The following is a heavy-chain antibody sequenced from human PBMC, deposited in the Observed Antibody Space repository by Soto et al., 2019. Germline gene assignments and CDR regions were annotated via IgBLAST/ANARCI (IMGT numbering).Heavy chain of an antibody. CDR2: INPGNGNT. D-gene: IGHD3-9*01. V-gene: IGHV1-3*01. Sequence: GASVKVSCKASGYTFTSYGMNWVRQAPGRGLEWMGWINPGNGNTKYSQKFQGRVIIERDTSASTAYMELSSLRSEDTAVYYCAISFQYDYTGSYSDYWGQGTLVTVSS. CDR1: GYTFTSYG. J-gene: IGHJ4*02. CDR3: AISFQYDYTGSYSDY.